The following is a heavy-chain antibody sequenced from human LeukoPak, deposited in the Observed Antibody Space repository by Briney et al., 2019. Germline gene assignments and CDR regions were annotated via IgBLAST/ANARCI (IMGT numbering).Heavy chain of an antibody. CDR1: GFTFSSYA. D-gene: IGHD2-2*01. CDR3: AKDAPVNIXVVPAAXS. Sequence: TGGSLRLSCAASGFTFSSYAMSWVRQAPGKGLEWVSAISGSGGSTYYADSVKGRFTISRDNSKNTLYLQMNSLRAEDTAVYYXAKDAPVNIXVVPAAXSWGQGTLXXXXS. J-gene: IGHJ4*02. V-gene: IGHV3-23*01. CDR2: ISGSGGST.